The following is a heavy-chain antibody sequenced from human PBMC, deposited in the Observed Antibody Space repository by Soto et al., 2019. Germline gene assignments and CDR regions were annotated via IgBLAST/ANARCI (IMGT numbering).Heavy chain of an antibody. V-gene: IGHV1-69*06. CDR3: ARDQGITICGVAAGNMDD. D-gene: IGHD3-3*01. CDR2: IIPIFGTA. CDR1: GGTFSSYA. Sequence: QVQLVQSGAEVKKPGSSVKVSCKASGGTFSSYAISWVRQAPGQGLEWMGGIIPIFGTANYAQKFQGRVTITSDKSTSTAYIALSSVRFEDTSVYYYARDQGITICGVAAGNMDDWGQGTTVTVSS. J-gene: IGHJ6*02.